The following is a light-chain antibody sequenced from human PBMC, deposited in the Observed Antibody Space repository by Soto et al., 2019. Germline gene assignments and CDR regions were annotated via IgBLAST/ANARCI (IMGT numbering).Light chain of an antibody. V-gene: IGLV2-14*01. CDR3: SSYTSSITYV. Sequence: SVLTQPASVSGSPGQSITISCTGTGSDVGGYDYVSWYQHHPGKAPKVMIYEVTNRPSGVSNRFSGSKSGNTASLTISGLLAEDEADYYCSSYTSSITYVFGTGTKVTVL. J-gene: IGLJ1*01. CDR2: EVT. CDR1: GSDVGGYDY.